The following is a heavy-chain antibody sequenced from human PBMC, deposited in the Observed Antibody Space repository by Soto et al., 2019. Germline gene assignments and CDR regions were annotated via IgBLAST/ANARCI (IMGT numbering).Heavy chain of an antibody. CDR1: GGSISSGGYY. Sequence: LSLTCTVSGGSISSGGYYWSWIRQHPGKGLEWIGYIYYSGSTYYNPSLKSRVTISVDTSKNQFSLKLSSVTAADSAVYYCARDNNYYDSSGYYYYYGMDVWGQGTTVTVSS. CDR3: ARDNNYYDSSGYYYYYGMDV. J-gene: IGHJ6*02. V-gene: IGHV4-31*03. CDR2: IYYSGST. D-gene: IGHD3-22*01.